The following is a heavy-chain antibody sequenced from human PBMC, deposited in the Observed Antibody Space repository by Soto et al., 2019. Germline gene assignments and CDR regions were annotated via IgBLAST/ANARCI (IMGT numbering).Heavy chain of an antibody. D-gene: IGHD5-18*01. J-gene: IGHJ4*02. CDR3: ASGPASYGTLFGY. Sequence: SVKVSCKASGGTFSSYAISWVRQAPGQGLEWMGGIIPIFGTANYAQKFQGRVTITADESTSTAYMELSSLRSEDTAVYYCASGPASYGTLFGYWGQGTLVTVSS. CDR1: GGTFSSYA. CDR2: IIPIFGTA. V-gene: IGHV1-69*13.